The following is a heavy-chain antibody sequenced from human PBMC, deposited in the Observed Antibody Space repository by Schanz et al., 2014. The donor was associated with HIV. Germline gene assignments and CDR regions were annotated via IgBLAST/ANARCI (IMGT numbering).Heavy chain of an antibody. CDR3: ARGVAAGVDY. D-gene: IGHD6-13*01. CDR1: FNSYA. V-gene: IGHV1-69*01. Sequence: FNSYAISWVRQAPGQGLEGMGGITPIFDTANYAQRFQGRVTITADESTSTAYMELSSLRSEDTAVYYCARGVAAGVDYWGQGTMVTVSS. CDR2: ITPIFDTA. J-gene: IGHJ4*02.